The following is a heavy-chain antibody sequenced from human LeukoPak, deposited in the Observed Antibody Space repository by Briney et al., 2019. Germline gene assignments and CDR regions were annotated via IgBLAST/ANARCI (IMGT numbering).Heavy chain of an antibody. D-gene: IGHD4-17*01. Sequence: PSKTLSLTXTVAGGSISSHYWSWIRQPPGKVLEWIGSMLYSGTAYYNPSLKSRVTISVDTSKNQFSLKLRSVTAADTAVYYCARAPTVTNHYYSWFDPWGQGTLVTVSS. CDR2: MLYSGTA. CDR1: GGSISSHY. V-gene: IGHV4-59*11. CDR3: ARAPTVTNHYYSWFDP. J-gene: IGHJ5*02.